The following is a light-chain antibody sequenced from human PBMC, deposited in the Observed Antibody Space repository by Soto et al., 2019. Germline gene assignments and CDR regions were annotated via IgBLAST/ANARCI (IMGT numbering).Light chain of an antibody. J-gene: IGKJ5*01. CDR3: QQYNHWPPIT. V-gene: IGKV3-15*01. CDR2: GAS. CDR1: QSISSSY. Sequence: EIVLTQSPGTLSLSPGEEALLSCRASQSISSSYLAWYQQKTGQAPRLXXYGASTRAAGISARFSGSGSGTEFTLTISGLQSEDFAVYFCQQYNHWPPITFGPGTRLEIK.